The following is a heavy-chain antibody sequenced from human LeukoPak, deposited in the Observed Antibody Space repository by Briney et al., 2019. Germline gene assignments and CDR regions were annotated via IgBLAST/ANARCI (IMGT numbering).Heavy chain of an antibody. Sequence: GGSLRLSCVASGFTFSSYVMGWVRQAPGKGLDWVSGISVTGGTTYYADSVKGRFTISRDNSKNTPYLQINSLRAEDTAVYYCAKDSSLGPFIDYWGQGTLVTVSS. J-gene: IGHJ4*02. CDR1: GFTFSSYV. CDR2: ISVTGGTT. D-gene: IGHD7-27*01. V-gene: IGHV3-23*01. CDR3: AKDSSLGPFIDY.